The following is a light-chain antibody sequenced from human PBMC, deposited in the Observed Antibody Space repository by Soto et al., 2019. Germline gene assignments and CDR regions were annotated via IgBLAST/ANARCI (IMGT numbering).Light chain of an antibody. Sequence: EIVLTQSPGILSLSPGERATLSCRGSQSVSSSYLAWYQQKPGQAPRLLIYGASNRATGIPDRVSGSGSGTDFTLTINRLEPEDFAVYYCQQYASSPWTFGQGTKVDIK. CDR3: QQYASSPWT. J-gene: IGKJ1*01. CDR1: QSVSSSY. CDR2: GAS. V-gene: IGKV3-20*01.